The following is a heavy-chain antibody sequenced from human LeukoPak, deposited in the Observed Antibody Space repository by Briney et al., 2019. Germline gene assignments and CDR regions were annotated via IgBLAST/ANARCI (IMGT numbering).Heavy chain of an antibody. D-gene: IGHD6-13*01. CDR1: GFTFSSYG. CDR2: IWYDGSNK. CDR3: AKYLQQLVLGLSNYYYYYGMDV. V-gene: IGHV3-33*06. J-gene: IGHJ6*02. Sequence: PGGSLRLSCAASGFTFSSYGMHWVRQAPGKGLEWVAVIWYDGSNKYYADSVKGRFTISRDNSKNTLYLQMNSLRVEDTAVYYCAKYLQQLVLGLSNYYYYYGMDVWGQGTTVTVSS.